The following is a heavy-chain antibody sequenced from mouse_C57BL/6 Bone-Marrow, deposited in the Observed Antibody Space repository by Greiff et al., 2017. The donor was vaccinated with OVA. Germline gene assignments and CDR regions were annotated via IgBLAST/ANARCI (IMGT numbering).Heavy chain of an antibody. D-gene: IGHD1-1*01. V-gene: IGHV1-62-2*01. Sequence: QVQLQQSGAELVKPGASVKLSCKASGYTFTEYTIHWVKQRSGQGLELIGWFYPGSGSIKYNEKFKDKATLTADKSSSTVYMELSRLTSEDSAVYFCARHEEDYYGSSLYAMDYWGQGTSVTVSS. J-gene: IGHJ4*01. CDR1: GYTFTEYT. CDR3: ARHEEDYYGSSLYAMDY. CDR2: FYPGSGSI.